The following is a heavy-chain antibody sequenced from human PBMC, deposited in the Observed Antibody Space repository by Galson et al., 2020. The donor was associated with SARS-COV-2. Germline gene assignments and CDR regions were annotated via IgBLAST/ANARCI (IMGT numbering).Heavy chain of an antibody. Sequence: GGSLRLSCAASGFIFSDHYIDWVRQAPGKGLEWVGRSRDKANSYTTEYAASVERRFTISRDDSKNSLYLHMNSLKTEDTAVYYCAKEDGATIRDGDYGMDVWGQGTTVTVSS. CDR3: AKEDGATIRDGDYGMDV. CDR1: GFIFSDHY. V-gene: IGHV3-72*01. D-gene: IGHD1-26*01. CDR2: SRDKANSYTT. J-gene: IGHJ6*02.